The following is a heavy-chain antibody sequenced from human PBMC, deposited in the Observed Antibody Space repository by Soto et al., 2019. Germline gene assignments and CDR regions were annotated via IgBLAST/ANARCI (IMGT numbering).Heavy chain of an antibody. J-gene: IGHJ4*02. CDR3: AKGSSNYNMGYFDY. V-gene: IGHV4-61*08. CDR1: GGSIDSGDYY. Sequence: SETLSLTCTVSGGSIDSGDYYWSWIRQPPGKGLEWIGYVYYSGTTNYNPFLKSRVTLSLDKSKNQFSLKMNSVTAADTAVYYCAKGSSNYNMGYFDYWGQGTLVTVS. CDR2: VYYSGTT. D-gene: IGHD4-4*01.